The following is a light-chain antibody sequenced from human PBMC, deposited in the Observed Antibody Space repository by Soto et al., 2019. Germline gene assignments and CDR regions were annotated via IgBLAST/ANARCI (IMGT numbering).Light chain of an antibody. V-gene: IGKV3-15*01. J-gene: IGKJ5*01. CDR1: QSVSNN. CDR2: GAS. CDR3: KQYKEWPPFT. Sequence: ILLTQSPGTLSLSPGERATLSCRASQSVSNNYLAWCQQKPGQAPRLLILGASTRATGIPARFSGSGSGTESTLSISSLQSEDFAVYYCKQYKEWPPFTFGQGTRLEIK.